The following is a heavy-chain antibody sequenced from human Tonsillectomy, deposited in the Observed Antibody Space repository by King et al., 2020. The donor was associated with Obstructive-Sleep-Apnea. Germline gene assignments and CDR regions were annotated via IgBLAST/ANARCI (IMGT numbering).Heavy chain of an antibody. CDR3: ARESYGDYHFDY. CDR2: ISYDGSNK. D-gene: IGHD4-17*01. CDR1: GFTFSRYA. V-gene: IGHV3-30*04. Sequence: VQLVESGGGVVQPGRSLRLSCAGSGFTFSRYAMHWVRQAPGKGLEWVAVISYDGSNKYSADSVKGRFTISRDNSKNTLYLQMNSLRAEDTAVYYCARESYGDYHFDYWGQGTLVTVSS. J-gene: IGHJ4*02.